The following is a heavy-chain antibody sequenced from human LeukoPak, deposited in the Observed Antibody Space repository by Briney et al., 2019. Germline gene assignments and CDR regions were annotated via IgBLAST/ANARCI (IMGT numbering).Heavy chain of an antibody. CDR3: ARLNRGYDSFDF. CDR1: RGFISSYY. Sequence: PSETLSLTCTVSRGFISSYYWSWVRQPAGKGLEWIGRIYTSGSTNYNPSLKSRVTMSVDTSKNHFSLKLSSVTAADTAVYYCARLNRGYDSFDFWGQGTLVTVSS. J-gene: IGHJ4*02. CDR2: IYTSGST. D-gene: IGHD5-12*01. V-gene: IGHV4-4*07.